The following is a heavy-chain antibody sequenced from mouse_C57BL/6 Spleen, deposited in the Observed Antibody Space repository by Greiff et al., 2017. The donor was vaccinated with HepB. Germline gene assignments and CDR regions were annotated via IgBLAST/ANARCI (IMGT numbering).Heavy chain of an antibody. D-gene: IGHD2-2*01. CDR2: INYDGSST. CDR3: AREEYGYDGFAY. Sequence: EVKLMESEGGLVQPGSSMKLSCTASGFTFSDYYMAWVRQVPEKGLEWVANINYDGSSTYYLDSLKSRFIISRDNAKNILYLQMSSLKSEDTATYYCAREEYGYDGFAYWGQGPLVTVSA. V-gene: IGHV5-16*01. J-gene: IGHJ3*01. CDR1: GFTFSDYY.